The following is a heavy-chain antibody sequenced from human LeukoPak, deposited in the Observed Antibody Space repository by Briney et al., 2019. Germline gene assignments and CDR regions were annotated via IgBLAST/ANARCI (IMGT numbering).Heavy chain of an antibody. J-gene: IGHJ4*02. V-gene: IGHV3-48*03. CDR1: GFTFSSYE. Sequence: PGGSLRLSCAASGFTFSSYEMNWVRQAPGKGLEWVSYISSSGSTIYYADSVKGRFTISRDNAKNSLYLQMNSLRAEDTAVYYCARDSYYYDSSGYYFDYWGQGTLVTVSS. CDR3: ARDSYYYDSSGYYFDY. CDR2: ISSSGSTI. D-gene: IGHD3-22*01.